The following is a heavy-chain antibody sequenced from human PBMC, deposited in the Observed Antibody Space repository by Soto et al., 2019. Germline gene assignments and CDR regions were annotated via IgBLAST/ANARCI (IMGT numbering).Heavy chain of an antibody. Sequence: DVQLVESGGGLVQPGGSLRLSCAASGFTFRSYNMNVVRQAPGKGLDWLSYISSSSSTIYYADSVKGRFTISRDNAKNSLYLQMNSLRDDDTAMYYCARGGTIAVTTIGDYWGQGTLVTVSS. CDR3: ARGGTIAVTTIGDY. J-gene: IGHJ4*01. V-gene: IGHV3-48*02. CDR2: ISSSSSTI. CDR1: GFTFRSYN. D-gene: IGHD5-12*01.